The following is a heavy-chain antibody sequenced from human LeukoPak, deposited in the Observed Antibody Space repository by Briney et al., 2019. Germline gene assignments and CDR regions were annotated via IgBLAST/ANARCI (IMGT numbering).Heavy chain of an antibody. CDR3: ARGIVVVPAAPRGPWFDP. CDR1: GGSISSSSYY. J-gene: IGHJ5*02. V-gene: IGHV4-39*07. CDR2: IYYSGST. Sequence: PSETLSLTCTVSGGSISSSSYYWGWIRQPPGKGLEWIGSIYYSGSTYYNPSLKSRVTISVDTSKNQFSLKLSSVTAADTAVYYCARGIVVVPAAPRGPWFDPWGQGTLVTVSS. D-gene: IGHD2-2*01.